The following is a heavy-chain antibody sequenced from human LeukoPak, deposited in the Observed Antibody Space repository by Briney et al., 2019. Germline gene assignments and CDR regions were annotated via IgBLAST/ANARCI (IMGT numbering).Heavy chain of an antibody. CDR1: GFTFSSYG. D-gene: IGHD1-1*01. CDR2: IWYDGSNK. J-gene: IGHJ4*02. Sequence: PGGSLRLSCAASGFTFSSYGMHWVRQAPGKGLEWVAVIWYDGSNKYYADSVKGRFTISRDNSKNTLYLQMNSLRAEDTAVYYCARTRHTGNYFDYWGQGTLVTVSS. CDR3: ARTRHTGNYFDY. V-gene: IGHV3-33*01.